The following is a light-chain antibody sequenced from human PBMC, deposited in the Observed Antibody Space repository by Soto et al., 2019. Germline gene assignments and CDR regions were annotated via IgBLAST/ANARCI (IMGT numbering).Light chain of an antibody. J-gene: IGLJ2*01. Sequence: QSALTQPASVSGSPGQSITISCTGSSSDVGTYDLVSWYQHHPGAAPKLMIYEVSKRPSGVPDRFSGSKSGNTASLTVSGLQAEDEANYYCSSYAGSNNFDVVFGGGTQLTVL. CDR2: EVS. CDR1: SSDVGTYDL. V-gene: IGLV2-8*01. CDR3: SSYAGSNNFDVV.